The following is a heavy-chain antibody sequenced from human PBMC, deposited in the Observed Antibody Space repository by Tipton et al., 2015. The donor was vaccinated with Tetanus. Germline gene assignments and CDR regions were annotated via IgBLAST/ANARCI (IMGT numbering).Heavy chain of an antibody. J-gene: IGHJ4*02. CDR2: INPSGGST. CDR1: GYTFTSYY. D-gene: IGHD3-22*01. Sequence: QVQLVQSGAEVKKPGASVKVSCKASGYTFTSYYMHWVRQAPGQGLEWIGIINPSGGSTSYAQKFQGRVTMTRDTSTSTVYMELSSLRSEDTAVYYCARAVEYYYDSSGYHLDYWGQGTLVTVSS. CDR3: ARAVEYYYDSSGYHLDY. V-gene: IGHV1-46*01.